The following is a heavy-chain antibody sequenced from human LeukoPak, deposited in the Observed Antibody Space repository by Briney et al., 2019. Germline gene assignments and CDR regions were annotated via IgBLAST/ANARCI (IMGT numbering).Heavy chain of an antibody. Sequence: GASVKVSCKASGGTVTSYAISWGRRAARQGLEGMGGINPIFGTAYYAQKFQRKMMITADASTSTAQMELSSLRSDDTVVYYCARDDYGGTNWFDPWGQGTLVTVSS. V-gene: IGHV1-69*13. D-gene: IGHD4-17*01. CDR1: GGTVTSYA. CDR3: ARDDYGGTNWFDP. CDR2: INPIFGTA. J-gene: IGHJ5*02.